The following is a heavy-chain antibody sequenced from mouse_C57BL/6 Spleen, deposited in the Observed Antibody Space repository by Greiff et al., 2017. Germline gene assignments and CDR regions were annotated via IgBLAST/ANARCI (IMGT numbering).Heavy chain of an antibody. CDR2: IYPGDGDT. CDR1: GYAFSSYW. Sequence: QVQLQQSGAELVKPGASVKISCKASGYAFSSYWMNWVKQRPGKGLEWIGQIYPGDGDTNYNGKFKGKATLTADKSSSTAYMQLSSLTSEDSAVYFCARGYDYDERGFDYWGQGTTLTVSS. J-gene: IGHJ2*01. V-gene: IGHV1-80*01. D-gene: IGHD2-4*01. CDR3: ARGYDYDERGFDY.